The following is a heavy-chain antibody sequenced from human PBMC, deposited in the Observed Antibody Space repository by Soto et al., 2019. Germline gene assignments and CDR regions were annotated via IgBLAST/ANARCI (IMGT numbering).Heavy chain of an antibody. J-gene: IGHJ4*02. CDR2: IYPGDADT. D-gene: IGHD3-22*01. CDR3: ARQIYDSDTGPNFQYYFDS. CDR1: GFSFHNYW. V-gene: IGHV5-51*01. Sequence: GESLKISCQGSGFSFHNYWIAWVRHKPGKGLEWMGIIYPGDADTRYSPSFQGQVTFSADKSVRSAYLQWTSLQASDTAMYYCARQIYDSDTGPNFQYYFDSWGQGTPVTVSS.